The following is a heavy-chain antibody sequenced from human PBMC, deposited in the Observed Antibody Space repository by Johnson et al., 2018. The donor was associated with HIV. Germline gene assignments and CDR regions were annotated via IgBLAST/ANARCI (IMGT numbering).Heavy chain of an antibody. D-gene: IGHD1-1*01. V-gene: IGHV3-15*01. Sequence: VQLVESGGGLVQPGRSLRLSCAATGFTFSDAWMNWVRQAPGKGLEWVGRVKSKTDGGTTDYAAPVKGRFTISRDGSKNTRYLQMNSLKTEDTAVYYCTTGLYWNDAFDIWGQGTMVTVSS. CDR3: TTGLYWNDAFDI. J-gene: IGHJ3*02. CDR2: VKSKTDGGTT. CDR1: GFTFSDAW.